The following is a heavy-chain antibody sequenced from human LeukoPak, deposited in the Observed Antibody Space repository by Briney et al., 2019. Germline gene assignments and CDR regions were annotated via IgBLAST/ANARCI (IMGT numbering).Heavy chain of an antibody. J-gene: IGHJ6*03. CDR2: INHSGST. CDR3: ARHVTRGYRYFDKRVYYYYYMDV. V-gene: IGHV4-34*01. CDR1: GGSFSGYY. Sequence: SETLSLTCAVYGGSFSGYYWSWIRQPPGKGLEWIGEINHSGSTNYNPSLKSRVTISVDTSKNQFSLKLSSVTAADTAVYYCARHVTRGYRYFDKRVYYYYYMDVWGKGTTVTVSS. D-gene: IGHD3-9*01.